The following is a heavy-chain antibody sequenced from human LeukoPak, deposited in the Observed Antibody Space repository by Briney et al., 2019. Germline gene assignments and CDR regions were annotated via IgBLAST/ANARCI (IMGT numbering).Heavy chain of an antibody. CDR3: AIFRSSSRWGPLDAFDI. CDR1: GFTFSSYW. Sequence: GGSLRLSCAASGFTFSSYWMSWVRQAPGKGLEWVANIKQDGSEKYYVDSVKGRFTISRDNAKNSLYLQMNSLRAEDTAVYYCAIFRSSSRWGPLDAFDIWGQGTMVTVSS. J-gene: IGHJ3*02. D-gene: IGHD6-13*01. V-gene: IGHV3-7*03. CDR2: IKQDGSEK.